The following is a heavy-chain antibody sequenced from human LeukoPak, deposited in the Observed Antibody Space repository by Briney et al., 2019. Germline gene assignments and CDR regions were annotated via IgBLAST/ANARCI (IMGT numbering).Heavy chain of an antibody. CDR1: GGSISSYY. CDR2: IYTSGST. Sequence: PSETLSLTCTVSGGSISSYYWRWIRQPAGKGLEWIGRIYTSGSTNYNPSLKSRVTMSVDTSKNQFSLKLSSVTAADTAVYYCARDLGPVTQSYDSSGYFYWGQGALVTVSS. V-gene: IGHV4-4*07. J-gene: IGHJ4*02. CDR3: ARDLGPVTQSYDSSGYFY. D-gene: IGHD3-22*01.